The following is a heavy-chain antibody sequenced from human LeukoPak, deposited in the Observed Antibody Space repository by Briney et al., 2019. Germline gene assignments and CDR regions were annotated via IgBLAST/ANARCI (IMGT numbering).Heavy chain of an antibody. Sequence: GGSLRLSCAVSGFTFSSYEMNWVRQAPGKGLEWVSYISSSGLTTYYADSVKGRFTMSRDNAKNSLYLQMKSLRVEDTAIYYCASRLPVTFGGVIVIPEGKSNWGQGTLVTVSS. V-gene: IGHV3-48*03. CDR1: GFTFSSYE. CDR2: ISSSGLTT. J-gene: IGHJ4*02. CDR3: ASRLPVTFGGVIVIPEGKSN. D-gene: IGHD3-16*02.